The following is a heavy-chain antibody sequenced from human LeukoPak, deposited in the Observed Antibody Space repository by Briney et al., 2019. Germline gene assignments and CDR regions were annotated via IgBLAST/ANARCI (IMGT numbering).Heavy chain of an antibody. CDR3: ARRRYYYDSNGYYYQTYYFDY. CDR2: IKQDGSEK. V-gene: IGHV3-7*01. D-gene: IGHD3-22*01. Sequence: GGSLRLSCAASGFTFSSYSMNWVRQAPGKGLEWVANIKQDGSEKYYVDSVKGRFTISRDNAKNSLYLQMNSLRAEDTAVYYCARRRYYYDSNGYYYQTYYFDYWGQGTLVTVSS. CDR1: GFTFSSYS. J-gene: IGHJ4*02.